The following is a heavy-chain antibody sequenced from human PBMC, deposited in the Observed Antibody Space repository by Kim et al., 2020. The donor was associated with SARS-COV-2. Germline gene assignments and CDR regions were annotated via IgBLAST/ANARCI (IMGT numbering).Heavy chain of an antibody. CDR2: IYYSGST. CDR1: GGSISSYY. Sequence: SETLSLTCTVSGGSISSYYWSWIRQPPGKGLEWIGYIYYSGSTNYNPSLKSRVTISVDTSKNQFSLKLSSVTAADTAVYYCARVSRAGYGLPTPDYWGQGTLVTVSS. CDR3: ARVSRAGYGLPTPDY. V-gene: IGHV4-59*01. D-gene: IGHD3-10*01. J-gene: IGHJ4*02.